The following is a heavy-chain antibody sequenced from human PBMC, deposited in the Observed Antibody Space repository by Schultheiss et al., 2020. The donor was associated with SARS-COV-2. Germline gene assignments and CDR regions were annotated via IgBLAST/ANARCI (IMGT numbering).Heavy chain of an antibody. J-gene: IGHJ4*02. CDR3: AKLYGDYVLNYFDY. D-gene: IGHD4-17*01. CDR1: GFTFDDYT. V-gene: IGHV3-9*01. Sequence: GGSLRLSCAASGFTFDDYTMHWVRQAPGKGLEWVSGISWNSGSIGYADSVKGRFTISRDNAKNSLYLQMNSLRAEDTAVYYCAKLYGDYVLNYFDYWGQGTLVTVSS. CDR2: ISWNSGSI.